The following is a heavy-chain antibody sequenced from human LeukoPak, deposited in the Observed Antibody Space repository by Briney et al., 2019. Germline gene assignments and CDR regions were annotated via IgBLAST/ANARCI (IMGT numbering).Heavy chain of an antibody. Sequence: PGGSLRLSCEVSGFTVTSKYLSWVRQTPGKGLEWVSLIFSGGYTHYAESVKGRFTISRDNAKNSLYLQMNSLRAEDTAVYYCAELGITMIGGVWGKGTTVTISS. J-gene: IGHJ6*04. CDR3: AELGITMIGGV. CDR2: IFSGGYT. CDR1: GFTVTSKY. D-gene: IGHD3-10*02. V-gene: IGHV3-66*01.